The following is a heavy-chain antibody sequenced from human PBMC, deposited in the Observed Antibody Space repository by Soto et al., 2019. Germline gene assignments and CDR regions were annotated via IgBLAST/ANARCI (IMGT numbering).Heavy chain of an antibody. V-gene: IGHV3-48*02. J-gene: IGHJ3*02. CDR1: GFTFSSYA. CDR2: ISSSSSTI. Sequence: GGSLRISCAASGFTFSSYAMPWVRQAPGKGLEWVSYISSSSSTIYYADSVKGRFTISRDNAKNSLYLQMNSLRDEDTAVYYCARDTSSRRVFDAFDIWGQGTMVTVSS. CDR3: ARDTSSRRVFDAFDI. D-gene: IGHD3-16*01.